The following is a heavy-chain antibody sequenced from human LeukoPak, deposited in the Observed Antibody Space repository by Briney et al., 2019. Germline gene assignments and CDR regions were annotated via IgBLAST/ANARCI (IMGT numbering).Heavy chain of an antibody. V-gene: IGHV3-53*01. CDR1: GFTVSSNY. CDR3: ARGPTTNDYFDY. CDR2: IYSGGST. D-gene: IGHD1-1*01. Sequence: GGSLRLSCAASGFTVSSNYMSWVRQAPGKGLEWVSVIYSGGSTYYADSVKGRFTISRDNSKNTLYLQMNSLRAEDTAVYYCARGPTTNDYFDYWGQGTLVTVSS. J-gene: IGHJ4*02.